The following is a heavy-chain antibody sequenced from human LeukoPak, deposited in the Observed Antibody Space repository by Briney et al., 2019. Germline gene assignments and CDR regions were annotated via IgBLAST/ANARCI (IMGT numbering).Heavy chain of an antibody. D-gene: IGHD3-22*01. Sequence: ASVKVSCKASGYTFTGYYMHWVRQAPGQGLEWMGWINPNSGGTNYAQKFQGRVTMTRDTSISTAYMELSSLRSEDTAVYYCARDRGYYDSSGLFDYWGQGTLVTVSS. V-gene: IGHV1-2*02. CDR2: INPNSGGT. CDR1: GYTFTGYY. J-gene: IGHJ4*02. CDR3: ARDRGYYDSSGLFDY.